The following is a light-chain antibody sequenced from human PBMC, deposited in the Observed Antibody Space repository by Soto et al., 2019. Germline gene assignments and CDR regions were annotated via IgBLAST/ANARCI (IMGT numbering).Light chain of an antibody. CDR1: QGIRND. CDR3: LQDYNYPWT. Sequence: AIQMTQSPSSLSASVGVRVTITCRASQGIRNDLGWYQQKPGKAPKLLIYAASSLQSGVPSRFSGSGTGTDFTLTISSLQPEDFATYYCLQDYNYPWTFGQGTKVDIK. J-gene: IGKJ1*01. CDR2: AAS. V-gene: IGKV1-6*01.